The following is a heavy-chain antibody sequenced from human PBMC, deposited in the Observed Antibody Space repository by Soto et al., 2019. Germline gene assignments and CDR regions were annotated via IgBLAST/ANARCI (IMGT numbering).Heavy chain of an antibody. V-gene: IGHV3-48*01. Sequence: GALRLAGVGSVFMFDSFAMNWVRQAPGKGLEWVSYINGGSDSIYYAESVKGRFTISRDNARNSLSLQMNSLRAEDTAIYYCASARHIGPWGQGTLVTVSS. J-gene: IGHJ5*02. D-gene: IGHD2-21*01. CDR3: ASARHIGP. CDR2: INGGSDSI. CDR1: VFMFDSFA.